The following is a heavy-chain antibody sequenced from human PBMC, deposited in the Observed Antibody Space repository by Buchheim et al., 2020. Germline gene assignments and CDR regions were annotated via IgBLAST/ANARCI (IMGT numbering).Heavy chain of an antibody. CDR1: GYTLSNYY. V-gene: IGHV1-46*01. Sequence: QVHLVQSGAEVKKPGASVKVSCKASGYTLSNYYMHWVRQAPGQRLEWMGIINPSSGSTTYAQKFQGRVTLTSDTSASTVYMELRSLRSEDTALYYCTRGQSWGRTFDYWGQGTL. J-gene: IGHJ4*02. CDR3: TRGQSWGRTFDY. CDR2: INPSSGST. D-gene: IGHD6-13*01.